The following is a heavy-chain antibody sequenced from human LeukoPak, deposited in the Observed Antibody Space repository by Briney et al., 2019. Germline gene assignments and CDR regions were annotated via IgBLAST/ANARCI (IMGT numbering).Heavy chain of an antibody. V-gene: IGHV3-30*02. Sequence: GGSLRLSCAASGFTFSSYGMHWVRQAPGKGLEGVAFIRYDGSNKYYADSVKGRFTISIDNYKKTLYLQMNNLRAKDTDVYYCVNPYGSSTSCYKGYWGQGTLVTVSS. CDR3: VNPYGSSTSCYKGY. D-gene: IGHD2-2*02. J-gene: IGHJ4*02. CDR2: IRYDGSNK. CDR1: GFTFSSYG.